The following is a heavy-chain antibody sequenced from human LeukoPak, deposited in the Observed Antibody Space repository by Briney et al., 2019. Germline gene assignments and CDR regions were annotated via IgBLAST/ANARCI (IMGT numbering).Heavy chain of an antibody. CDR3: AKTGSTVTALNWFDP. CDR2: ISRSGGST. Sequence: GGSLRLSCAASGFTFSTNAMSWVRQAPGKGLEWVSGISRSGGSTYYADSVKGRFAISRDNSKNTLYLQMNSLRGEDTAVYYCAKTGSTVTALNWFDPWGQGTLVTVSS. V-gene: IGHV3-23*01. CDR1: GFTFSTNA. J-gene: IGHJ5*02. D-gene: IGHD4-17*01.